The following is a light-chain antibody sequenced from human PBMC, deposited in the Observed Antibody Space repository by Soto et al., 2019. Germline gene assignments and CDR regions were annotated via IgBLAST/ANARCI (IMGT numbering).Light chain of an antibody. CDR2: LGS. V-gene: IGKV2-28*01. CDR3: MQALQTPYT. J-gene: IGKJ2*01. Sequence: DIVMTQSPLSLPITPGEPASISCRSSQSLLHSNGYNYLDWYLQKPGQSSQLLIYLGSNRASGVPGRFSGTGSGTDFPPKISRVEGQYVGVYYCMQALQTPYTFGQGTKLEIK. CDR1: QSLLHSNGYNY.